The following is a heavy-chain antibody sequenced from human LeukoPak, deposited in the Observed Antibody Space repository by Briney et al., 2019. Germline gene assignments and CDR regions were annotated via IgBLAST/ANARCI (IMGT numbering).Heavy chain of an antibody. CDR1: GFTFSNFA. V-gene: IGHV3-23*01. CDR3: VREATGYSFADY. D-gene: IGHD1-26*01. J-gene: IGHJ4*02. CDR2: LNGDNT. Sequence: GGSLRLSCAASGFTFSNFAMSWVRQAPGKGVEWVSALNGDNTYYADSVKGRFTVSRDNSKNTLYLQMNSLTAEDTAVYYCVREATGYSFADYWGQGTLVSVSS.